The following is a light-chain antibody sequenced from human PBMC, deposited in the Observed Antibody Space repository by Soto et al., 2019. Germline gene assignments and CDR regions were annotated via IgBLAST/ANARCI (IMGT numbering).Light chain of an antibody. CDR1: QSLSSW. V-gene: IGKV1-5*03. Sequence: DIQMTQSPSTLSASVGDRVTITCRASQSLSSWLAWYQQKPGKAPKLLIYKASSLESGVPSRFSGSGSGTEFTLTISSLQHDDFATYYWLQYNSYPWAFGQGTKVEIK. CDR3: LQYNSYPWA. J-gene: IGKJ1*01. CDR2: KAS.